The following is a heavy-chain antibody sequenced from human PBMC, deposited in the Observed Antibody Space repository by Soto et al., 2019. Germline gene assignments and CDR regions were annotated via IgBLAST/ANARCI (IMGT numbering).Heavy chain of an antibody. CDR2: ISGSGGST. CDR3: AKVLWNYEPNYYYGMDV. J-gene: IGHJ6*02. D-gene: IGHD1-7*01. CDR1: GFTFSSYA. Sequence: GGSLRLSCAASGFTFSSYAMSWVRQAPGKGLEWVSAISGSGGSTYYADSVKGRFTISRDNSKNTLYLQMNSLRAEDTAVYYCAKVLWNYEPNYYYGMDVWGQGTTVTVSS. V-gene: IGHV3-23*01.